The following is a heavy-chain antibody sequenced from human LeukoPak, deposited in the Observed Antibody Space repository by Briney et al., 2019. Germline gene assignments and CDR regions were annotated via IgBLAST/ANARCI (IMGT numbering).Heavy chain of an antibody. J-gene: IGHJ4*02. D-gene: IGHD6-13*01. V-gene: IGHV3-48*02. CDR2: ISSGSGTI. CDR3: AKQQLALDY. CDR1: GFTFSSYS. Sequence: GGSLRLSCAASGFTFSSYSMNWVRQAPVKGLEWVSYISSGSGTIYFADSVKGRFTISRDNAKNSVYLQMNSLRDEDTAVYYCAKQQLALDYWGQGTLVTVSS.